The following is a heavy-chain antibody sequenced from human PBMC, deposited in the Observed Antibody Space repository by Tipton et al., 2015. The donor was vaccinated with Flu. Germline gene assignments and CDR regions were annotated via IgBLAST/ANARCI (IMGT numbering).Heavy chain of an antibody. Sequence: GSLRLSCAASGFTFSSYWMHWVRQAPGKGLVWVSRIDSDGSSTSYADSVKGRFTISRDNTKNTLYLQMNSLRAEDTAVYYCSRGVVVPGTIGTRGIRYFDYWGQGTLVTVSS. J-gene: IGHJ4*02. CDR3: SRGVVVPGTIGTRGIRYFDY. V-gene: IGHV3-74*01. CDR1: GFTFSSYW. CDR2: IDSDGSST. D-gene: IGHD2-2*02.